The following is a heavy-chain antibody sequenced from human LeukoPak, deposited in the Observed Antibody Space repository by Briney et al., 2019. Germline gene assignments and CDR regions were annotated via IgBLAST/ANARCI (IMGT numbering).Heavy chain of an antibody. Sequence: SETLSLTCTVSGGSISSSSYYWGWIRQPPGKGLEWIGSISYSGNAYYNPSLKSRVTISVDTSENQFSLKLSSVTAADTSVYYCARAISGYSYGSIDYWGQGTLVTVSS. J-gene: IGHJ4*02. V-gene: IGHV4-39*07. CDR1: GGSISSSSYY. D-gene: IGHD5-12*01. CDR2: ISYSGNA. CDR3: ARAISGYSYGSIDY.